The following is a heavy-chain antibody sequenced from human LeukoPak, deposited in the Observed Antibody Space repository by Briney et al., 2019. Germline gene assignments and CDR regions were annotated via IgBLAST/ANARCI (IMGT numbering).Heavy chain of an antibody. Sequence: SGGSLRLSCAASGFTFSSYAMSWVRQAPGKGLEWVSAISGSGGSTYYADSVKGRFTISRDNSKNTLYLQMNSLRAEDTAVYYCAKGLTYYDFWSGYSWGQGTLVTVSS. CDR3: AKGLTYYDFWSGYS. J-gene: IGHJ4*02. V-gene: IGHV3-23*01. D-gene: IGHD3-3*01. CDR1: GFTFSSYA. CDR2: ISGSGGST.